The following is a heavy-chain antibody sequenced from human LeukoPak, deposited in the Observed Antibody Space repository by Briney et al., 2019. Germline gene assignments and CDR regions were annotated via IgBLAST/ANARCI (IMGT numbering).Heavy chain of an antibody. CDR1: GFTFSSYG. J-gene: IGHJ6*03. Sequence: GGSLRLSCAASGFTFSSYGMSWVRQAPGKGLEWVSAISGSGGSTYYADSVKGRFTISRDNAKNSLYLQMNSLRAEDTAVYYCARVGTYGSGTRRGYMDVWGKGTTVTISS. CDR3: ARVGTYGSGTRRGYMDV. CDR2: ISGSGGST. V-gene: IGHV3-23*01. D-gene: IGHD3-10*01.